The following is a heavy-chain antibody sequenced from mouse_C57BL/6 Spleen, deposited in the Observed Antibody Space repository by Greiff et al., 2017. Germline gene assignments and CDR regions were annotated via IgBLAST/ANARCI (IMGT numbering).Heavy chain of an antibody. D-gene: IGHD1-1*01. J-gene: IGHJ4*01. CDR3: ASPWAPEGYYGDYYAMDY. V-gene: IGHV7-3*01. Sequence: EVKLVESGGGLVQPGGSLSLSCAASGFTFTDYYMSWVRQPPGKALEWLGFIRNKANGYTTEYSASVKGRFTISRDTSQSILYPQMNALRAEDSATYYCASPWAPEGYYGDYYAMDYWGQGTSVTVSS. CDR1: GFTFTDYY. CDR2: IRNKANGYTT.